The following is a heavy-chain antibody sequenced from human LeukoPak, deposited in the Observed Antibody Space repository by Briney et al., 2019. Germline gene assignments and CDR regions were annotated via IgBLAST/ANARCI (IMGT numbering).Heavy chain of an antibody. CDR2: IYPGDSDT. CDR1: GYSFTSYW. V-gene: IGHV5-51*01. Sequence: GESLKISCKGSGYSFTSYWIGWVRQMPGKGLEGMGIIYPGDSDTRYSTSFQGQVTISADKSISTAYLQWSSLKASDTAMYYCARHGQSYYYYYYMDVWGKGTTVTVSS. CDR3: ARHGQSYYYYYYMDV. J-gene: IGHJ6*03.